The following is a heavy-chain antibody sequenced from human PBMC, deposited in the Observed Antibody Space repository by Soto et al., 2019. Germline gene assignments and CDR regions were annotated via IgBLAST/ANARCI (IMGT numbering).Heavy chain of an antibody. CDR1: GGSISSGGYY. D-gene: IGHD1-1*01. J-gene: IGHJ4*02. CDR2: IYYSGST. V-gene: IGHV4-31*03. Sequence: SETLSLTCTVSGGSISSGGYYWSWIRQHPGKGLEWIGYIYYSGSTYYNPSLKSRVTISVDTSKNQFSLQLTSVTAADMALYFCARHDNMTLGSQYLDSWGPGILVTVSS. CDR3: ARHDNMTLGSQYLDS.